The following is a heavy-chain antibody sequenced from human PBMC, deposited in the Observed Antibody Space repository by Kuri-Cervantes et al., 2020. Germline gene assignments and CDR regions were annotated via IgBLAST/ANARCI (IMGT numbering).Heavy chain of an antibody. CDR3: ATDLLGYCSGGSCHHPFDY. J-gene: IGHJ4*02. CDR2: ISSSGSTI. V-gene: IGHV3-11*04. CDR1: GFTFSDYY. Sequence: GESLKISCAASGFTFSDYYMSWIRQAPGKGLEWVSYISSSGSTIYYADSVKGRFTISRDNAKNSLYLQMNSLRAEDTAVYYCATDLLGYCSGGSCHHPFDYWGQGTLVTVSS. D-gene: IGHD2-15*01.